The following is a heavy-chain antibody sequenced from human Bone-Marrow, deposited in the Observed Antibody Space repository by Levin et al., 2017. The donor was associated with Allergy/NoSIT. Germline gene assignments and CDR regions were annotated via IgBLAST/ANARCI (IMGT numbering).Heavy chain of an antibody. J-gene: IGHJ4*02. V-gene: IGHV3-21*06. CDR2: ISSGSNYI. CDR1: GFTFSFYS. Sequence: SCAASGFTFSFYSMNWVRQAPGKGLEWVSSISSGSNYIYYADSVKGRFTISRDNAKNSLYLQMNSLRAEDTAVYYCARWGSSSSGVDYWGQGTLVTVSS. CDR3: ARWGSSSSGVDY. D-gene: IGHD6-6*01.